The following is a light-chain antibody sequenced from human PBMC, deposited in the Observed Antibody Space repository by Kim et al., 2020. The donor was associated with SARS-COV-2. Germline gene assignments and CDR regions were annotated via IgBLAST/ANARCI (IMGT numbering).Light chain of an antibody. CDR1: QGISKY. V-gene: IGKV1-27*01. J-gene: IGKJ1*01. Sequence: AAVGDRFTITCRASQGISKYLAWYQQKPGKAPNLLIYAASTLQSGVPSRFSGSGSGTDFSLTISSLQPEDVATYYCQKYDRAPRTFGQGTKVDIK. CDR3: QKYDRAPRT. CDR2: AAS.